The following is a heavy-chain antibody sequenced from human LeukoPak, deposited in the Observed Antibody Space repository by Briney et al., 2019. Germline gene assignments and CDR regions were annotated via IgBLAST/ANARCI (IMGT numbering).Heavy chain of an antibody. J-gene: IGHJ4*02. CDR1: GFTFSSYA. CDR2: ISGSGGST. V-gene: IGHV3-23*01. D-gene: IGHD1-26*01. Sequence: GGSLRLSCAASGFTFSSYAMSWVRQAPGNGLEWVSAISGSGGSTYYADSVKGRFTISRDNSKNTLYLQMNSLRAEDTAVYYCAKPRIVGPTTSIFDYWGQGTLVTVSS. CDR3: AKPRIVGPTTSIFDY.